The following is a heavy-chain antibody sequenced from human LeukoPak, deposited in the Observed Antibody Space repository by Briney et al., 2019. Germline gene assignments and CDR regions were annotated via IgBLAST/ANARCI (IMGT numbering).Heavy chain of an antibody. D-gene: IGHD1-26*01. CDR2: ISSSSSYI. J-gene: IGHJ4*02. CDR3: ARGVWAAYDY. CDR1: GFTFSSYS. V-gene: IGHV3-21*01. Sequence: RGSLRLSCAASGFTFSSYSMNWVRQAPGKGLECVSSISSSSSYIYYADSVKGRFTISRDNAKNSLYLQMNSLRAEDAAVYYCARGVWAAYDYWGQGTLVTVSS.